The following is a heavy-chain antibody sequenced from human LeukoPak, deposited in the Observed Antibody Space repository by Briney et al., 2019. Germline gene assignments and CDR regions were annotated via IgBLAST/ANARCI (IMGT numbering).Heavy chain of an antibody. J-gene: IGHJ4*02. CDR3: ATSTIQTFYYFDY. V-gene: IGHV3-30*04. CDR2: ISYDGSNK. D-gene: IGHD5-24*01. CDR1: GFTFSSYA. Sequence: GRSLRLSCAASGFTFSSYAMHWVRQAPGKGLEWVAVISYDGSNKYYADSVKGRFTISRDNSKNTLYLQMNSLRAEDTAVYYCATSTIQTFYYFDYWGQGTLVTVSS.